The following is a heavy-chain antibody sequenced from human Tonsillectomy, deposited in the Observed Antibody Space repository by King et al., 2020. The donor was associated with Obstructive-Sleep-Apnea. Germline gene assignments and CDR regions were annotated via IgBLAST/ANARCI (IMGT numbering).Heavy chain of an antibody. D-gene: IGHD3-22*01. Sequence: VQLVESGGGLVQPGGSLRLSCAASGFTFSRYAMSWVRQAPGKGLEWVSALSGSGGSTYYADSLKGRFTISRDNSKKTLYLQMNSLRAEDTAVYYCAEDATYSSRSNYXGQGTLVTVSS. V-gene: IGHV3-23*04. CDR1: GFTFSRYA. J-gene: IGHJ4*02. CDR2: LSGSGGST. CDR3: AEDATYSSRSNY.